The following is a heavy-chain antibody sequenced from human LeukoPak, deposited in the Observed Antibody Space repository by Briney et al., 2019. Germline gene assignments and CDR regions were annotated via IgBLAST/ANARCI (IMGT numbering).Heavy chain of an antibody. D-gene: IGHD3-10*01. CDR1: GFTVSSNY. V-gene: IGHV3-9*01. J-gene: IGHJ4*02. Sequence: PGGSLRLSCAASGFTVSSNYMSWVRQAPGKGLEWVSGISWNSDSIGYADSVKGRFTISRDNAKNSLYLQMNSLRAEDTALYYCAKGRSGSYLDYWGQGTLVTVSS. CDR3: AKGRSGSYLDY. CDR2: ISWNSDSI.